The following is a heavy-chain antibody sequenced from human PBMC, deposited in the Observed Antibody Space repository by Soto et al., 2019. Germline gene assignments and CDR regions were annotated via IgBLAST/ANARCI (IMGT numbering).Heavy chain of an antibody. D-gene: IGHD1-26*01. CDR1: GGSIRSNNW. CDR3: ARVYSGSYSDT. CDR2: IFHSGST. J-gene: IGHJ4*02. V-gene: IGHV4-4*02. Sequence: QVQLQESGPGLVKPSGTLSLTCAVSGGSIRSNNWWSWVRQPPGKGLEWIGEIFHSGSTNYNPSLKTRVTITVDKSKNQFSLKLSSVTAADTAVYYCARVYSGSYSDTWGQRNLITVSS.